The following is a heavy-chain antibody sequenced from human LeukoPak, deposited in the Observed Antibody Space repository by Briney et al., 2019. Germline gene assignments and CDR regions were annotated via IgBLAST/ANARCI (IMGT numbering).Heavy chain of an antibody. CDR2: IYYSGST. Sequence: SETLSLTCTVSGGSISSYYWSWIRQPPGKGLEWIGYIYYSGSTNYNPSLKSRVTISVDTSKNQFSLKLSSVTAADTAVYYCARGSSSENNYYDSSGYYSDAYDIWGQGTMVTVSS. V-gene: IGHV4-59*01. D-gene: IGHD3-22*01. CDR3: ARGSSSENNYYDSSGYYSDAYDI. J-gene: IGHJ3*02. CDR1: GGSISSYY.